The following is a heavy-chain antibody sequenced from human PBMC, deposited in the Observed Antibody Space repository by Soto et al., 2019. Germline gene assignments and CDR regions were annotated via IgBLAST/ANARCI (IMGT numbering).Heavy chain of an antibody. CDR2: VSGRGGSA. Sequence: EVQLLESGGGLVQRGGSLRLSCAASGFIFNNYAMTWVRQAPGKGLEWVARVSGRGGSAYYADSVKGRLTISRDNSNNTLYLPMTNVRGEDPAVYYCVRRAGGAVVWYYDLWGRCTLVSVFS. CDR1: GFIFNNYA. V-gene: IGHV3-23*01. CDR3: VRRAGGAVVWYYDL. J-gene: IGHJ2*01. D-gene: IGHD2-21*01.